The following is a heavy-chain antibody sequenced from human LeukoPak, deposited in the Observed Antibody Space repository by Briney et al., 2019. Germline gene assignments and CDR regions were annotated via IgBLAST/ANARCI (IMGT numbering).Heavy chain of an antibody. CDR1: GYTFTSYG. CDR2: ISAYNGNT. Sequence: GASVKVSCKASGYTFTSYGISWVRQAPGQGLEWMGWISAYNGNTNYAQKLQGRVTMTTDTSTSTAYMELRSLRSDDTAVYYCARDTSGISKLIQLWLIDYWGQGTLVTVSS. CDR3: ARDTSGISKLIQLWLIDY. V-gene: IGHV1-18*01. J-gene: IGHJ4*02. D-gene: IGHD5-18*01.